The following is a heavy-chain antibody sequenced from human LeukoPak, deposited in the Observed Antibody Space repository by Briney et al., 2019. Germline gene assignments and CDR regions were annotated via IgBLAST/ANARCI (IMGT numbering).Heavy chain of an antibody. V-gene: IGHV3-30*04. CDR1: GFTFSSYA. D-gene: IGHD2-21*02. CDR3: ARGLLFFDY. J-gene: IGHJ4*02. CDR2: ISYDGSNK. Sequence: GGSLRLSCAASGFTFSSYAMHWVRQAPGKGLEWVAVISYDGSNKYYADSVKGRFTISRDNSKNTLYLQMNSLRAEDTAVYYCARGLLFFDYWGQGTLVTVSS.